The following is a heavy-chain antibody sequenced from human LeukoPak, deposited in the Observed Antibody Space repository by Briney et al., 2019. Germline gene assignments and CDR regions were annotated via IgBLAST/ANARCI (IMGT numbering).Heavy chain of an antibody. Sequence: SETLSLTCTVSDDSISDYYRGWIRQTPGKGLEWIGYFFNSGRSTYNPSLKSRVTISVDTSKNQFSLNLNSVTAADTAVYYCARVSISTWYEDYWGQGTLVTVSS. V-gene: IGHV4-59*01. CDR2: FFNSGRS. CDR1: DDSISDYY. D-gene: IGHD6-13*01. CDR3: ARVSISTWYEDY. J-gene: IGHJ4*02.